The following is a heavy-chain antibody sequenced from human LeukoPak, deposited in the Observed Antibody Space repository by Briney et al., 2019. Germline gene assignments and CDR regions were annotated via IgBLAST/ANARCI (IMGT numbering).Heavy chain of an antibody. V-gene: IGHV3-7*03. CDR3: ARQGSTWWDPFDF. Sequence: PGGSQRLPCAASGFTLSNYWMSWVRQAPGKGLEWVANIKQDGSEKYYVDSVKGRFTISRDNAYNSLHLQMSSLRADDTAVYYCARQGSTWWDPFDFWGQGTLVTVSS. J-gene: IGHJ4*02. CDR2: IKQDGSEK. CDR1: GFTLSNYW. D-gene: IGHD1-26*01.